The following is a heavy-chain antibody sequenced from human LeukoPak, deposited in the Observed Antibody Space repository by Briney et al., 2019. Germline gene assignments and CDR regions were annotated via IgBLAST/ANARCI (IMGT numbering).Heavy chain of an antibody. Sequence: PGGSLRLSCAASGFTFSSYAMSWVRQAPGKGLEWVPAISGSGGSTYYAGSVKGRFTISRDNSKNTLYLQMNSLRAEDTAVYYCAKDRRQLANFDYWGQGTLVTVSS. CDR2: ISGSGGST. V-gene: IGHV3-23*01. D-gene: IGHD6-13*01. J-gene: IGHJ4*02. CDR1: GFTFSSYA. CDR3: AKDRRQLANFDY.